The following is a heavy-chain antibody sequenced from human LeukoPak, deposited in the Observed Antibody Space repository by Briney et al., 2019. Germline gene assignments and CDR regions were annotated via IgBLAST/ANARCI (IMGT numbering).Heavy chain of an antibody. V-gene: IGHV3-64*01. D-gene: IGHD1-26*01. CDR3: AREFSGSNYGFPFDY. J-gene: IGHJ4*02. CDR2: ITTNGGTT. CDR1: GFTFSGHT. Sequence: GGSLRLSCVASGFTFSGHTMHWVRQAPGKGLEYISAITTNGGTTYYANSVKGRFTISRDNSKNTLYLQMGSLRVEDTAVYYCAREFSGSNYGFPFDYWGQGTLVTVSS.